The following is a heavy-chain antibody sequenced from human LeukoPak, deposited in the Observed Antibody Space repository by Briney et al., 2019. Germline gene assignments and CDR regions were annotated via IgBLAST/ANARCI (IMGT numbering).Heavy chain of an antibody. CDR1: GFTFSSYW. D-gene: IGHD3-10*01. Sequence: QPGGSLRLSCAASGFTFSSYWMSWGRQAPGKGLEWVANIKQDGSEKYCVDSVKGRFTISRDNAKNSLYLQMNSLRAEDTAFYYCAKDQAGTWGLDYWGQGTLVTVSS. V-gene: IGHV3-7*01. CDR2: IKQDGSEK. J-gene: IGHJ4*02. CDR3: AKDQAGTWGLDY.